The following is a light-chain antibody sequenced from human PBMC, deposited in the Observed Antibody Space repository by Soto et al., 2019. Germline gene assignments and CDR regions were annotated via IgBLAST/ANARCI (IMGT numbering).Light chain of an antibody. V-gene: IGLV2-14*01. Sequence: QSALTQPASVSGSPGQSITFSCTGTSSDVGGYNYVSWYQQQPGKAPKFMIYDVSNRPSGVSNRFSGSKSGNTASLTISGFQAEDEADYYCCSYTTSNTRQIVFGTGTKVTVI. CDR3: CSYTTSNTRQIV. CDR2: DVS. CDR1: SSDVGGYNY. J-gene: IGLJ1*01.